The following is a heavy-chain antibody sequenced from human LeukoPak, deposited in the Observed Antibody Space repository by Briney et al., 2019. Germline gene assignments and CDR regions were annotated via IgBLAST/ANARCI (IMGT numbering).Heavy chain of an antibody. J-gene: IGHJ6*03. CDR1: GFTFSNAW. CDR3: TTDTGYGLPNYYYYYMDV. Sequence: GGSLRLSCAASGFTFSNAWMSWVRQAPGKGLEWVGRIKSKTDGGTTDYAAPVKGRFTISRDDSKNTLYLQMNSLKTEDTAVYYCTTDTGYGLPNYYYYYMDVWGKGTTVTVSS. D-gene: IGHD5-18*01. CDR2: IKSKTDGGTT. V-gene: IGHV3-15*01.